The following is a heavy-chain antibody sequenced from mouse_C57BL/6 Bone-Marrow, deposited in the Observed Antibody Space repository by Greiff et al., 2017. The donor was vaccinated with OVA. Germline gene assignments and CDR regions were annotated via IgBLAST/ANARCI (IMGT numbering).Heavy chain of an antibody. CDR3: TTGYFDV. CDR1: GFNIKDDY. V-gene: IGHV14-4*01. CDR2: IDPENGDT. J-gene: IGHJ1*03. Sequence: VQLQQSGAELVRPGASVKLSCTASGFNIKDDYMHWVKQRPEQGLEWIGWIDPENGDTEYASKSQGKATITADTSSNTAYLQLSSLTSEDTAVYYCTTGYFDVWGTGTTVTVSS.